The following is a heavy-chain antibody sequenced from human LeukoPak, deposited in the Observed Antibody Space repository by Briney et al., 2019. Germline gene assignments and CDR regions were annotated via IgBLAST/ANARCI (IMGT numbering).Heavy chain of an antibody. Sequence: SVKVSCKASGGTFSSYAISWVRQAPGQGLEWMGGIIPIFGTANYAQKFQGRVTITADESTSTAYMELSSLRSEDTAVYYCARPTEEMATINAYFHYWGQGTLVTVSS. V-gene: IGHV1-69*13. J-gene: IGHJ4*02. CDR3: ARPTEEMATINAYFHY. CDR2: IIPIFGTA. D-gene: IGHD5-24*01. CDR1: GGTFSSYA.